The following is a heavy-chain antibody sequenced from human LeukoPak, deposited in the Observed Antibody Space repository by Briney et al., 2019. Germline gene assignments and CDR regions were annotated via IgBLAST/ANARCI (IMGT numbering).Heavy chain of an antibody. J-gene: IGHJ4*02. V-gene: IGHV5-51*01. CDR1: GYSFTSYW. Sequence: GESLELSCKGSGYSFTSYWIGWLRQMPGKGLEWMGIIYPSDSDTRYSPSFQGQVTISADKSVSTAYLQWSSLEASDTAMYYCARTMVRGVITSSFDFWGQGALVTVSS. CDR3: ARTMVRGVITSSFDF. D-gene: IGHD3-10*01. CDR2: IYPSDSDT.